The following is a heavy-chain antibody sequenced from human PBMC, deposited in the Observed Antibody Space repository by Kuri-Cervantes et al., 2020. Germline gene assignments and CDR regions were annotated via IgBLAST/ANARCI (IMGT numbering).Heavy chain of an antibody. Sequence: GESLKISCAASGFIFSSYTINWVRQAPGKGLEWVSSISSNNTYIYYADSLKGRFTISRDNAKNSLYLQMNSLGAEDTALYYCAAVGRSSRPGYWGQGTLVTVSS. CDR2: ISSNNTYI. V-gene: IGHV3-21*01. CDR3: AAVGRSSRPGY. D-gene: IGHD6-6*01. J-gene: IGHJ4*02. CDR1: GFIFSSYT.